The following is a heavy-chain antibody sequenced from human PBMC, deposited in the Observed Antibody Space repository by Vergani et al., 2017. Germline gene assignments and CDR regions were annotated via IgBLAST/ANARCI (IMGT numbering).Heavy chain of an antibody. CDR3: ARVKYGDYVGGTHLVDP. Sequence: QVQLVQSGAEVKKPGASVKVSCKASGYTFTGYYMHWVRQAPGQGLEWMGWINPNSGGTNYAQKFQGRVTMTRDTSISTAYMELSRLRSDDTAVYYCARVKYGDYVGGTHLVDPWGQGTLVTVSS. D-gene: IGHD4-17*01. CDR1: GYTFTGYY. J-gene: IGHJ5*02. V-gene: IGHV1-2*02. CDR2: INPNSGGT.